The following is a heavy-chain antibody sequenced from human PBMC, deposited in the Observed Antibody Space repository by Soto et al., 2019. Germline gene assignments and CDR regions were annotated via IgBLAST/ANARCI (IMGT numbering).Heavy chain of an antibody. D-gene: IGHD3-10*01. CDR1: GGSISSYY. V-gene: IGHV4-59*08. CDR2: IYYSGST. Sequence: SETLSLTCTVSGGSISSYYWSWIRQPPGKGLEWIGYIYYSGSTNYNPSLKSRVTISVDTSKNQFSLKLSSVTAADTAVYYCARLRYYYGSGSSHGAFDIWGQGTMVTVSS. J-gene: IGHJ3*02. CDR3: ARLRYYYGSGSSHGAFDI.